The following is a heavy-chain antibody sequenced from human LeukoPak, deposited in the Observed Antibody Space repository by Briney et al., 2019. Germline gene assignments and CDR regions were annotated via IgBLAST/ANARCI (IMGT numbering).Heavy chain of an antibody. J-gene: IGHJ4*02. V-gene: IGHV4-39*01. CDR1: GGSISRNTYY. CDR3: ARHYYYGPSPGDS. CDR2: IYHSGST. Sequence: SETLSLTCTVSGGSISRNTYYSGWIRQPPGKGLEWIGSIYHSGSTYYNPSLKSRVTISVDTSKNKFSLKLSSVTAADTAVYYCARHYYYGPSPGDSWGQGTLVTVSS. D-gene: IGHD3-10*01.